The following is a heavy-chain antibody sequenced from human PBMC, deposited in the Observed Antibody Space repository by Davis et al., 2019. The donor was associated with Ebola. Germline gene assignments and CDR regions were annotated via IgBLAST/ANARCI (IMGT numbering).Heavy chain of an antibody. Sequence: GGSLRLSCAASGFTFSSYGMHWVRQAPGKGLEWVAVISYDGSNKYYADSVKGRFTISRDNSKNTLYLQMNSLRAEDTAVYYCAKAQISSTRSHYYYYGMDVWGQGTTVTVSS. CDR1: GFTFSSYG. CDR2: ISYDGSNK. V-gene: IGHV3-30*18. J-gene: IGHJ6*02. CDR3: AKAQISSTRSHYYYYGMDV. D-gene: IGHD2-2*01.